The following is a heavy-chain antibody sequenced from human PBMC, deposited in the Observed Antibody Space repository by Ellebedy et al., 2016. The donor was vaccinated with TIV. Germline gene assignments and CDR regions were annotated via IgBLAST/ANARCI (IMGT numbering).Heavy chain of an antibody. D-gene: IGHD6-19*01. CDR1: GDSVSSNSAA. Sequence: SQTLSLTCAISGDSVSSNSAAWNWIRQSPSRGLEWLGRTYYRSKWYNDYAVSVKSRITINPDTSKNQFSLQLNSVTPEDTAVYYCAGDLEWLEIESGWGFDYWGQGTLVTVSS. CDR3: AGDLEWLEIESGWGFDY. J-gene: IGHJ4*02. CDR2: TYYRSKWYN. V-gene: IGHV6-1*01.